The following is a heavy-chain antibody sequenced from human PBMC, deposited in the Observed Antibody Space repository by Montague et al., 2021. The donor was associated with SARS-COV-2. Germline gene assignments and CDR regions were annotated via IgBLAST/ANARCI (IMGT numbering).Heavy chain of an antibody. CDR3: ARANGYYFDY. D-gene: IGHD2-8*01. V-gene: IGHV4-34*01. Sequence: SETLSLTCAVYGGSFSGYYWSWIRQRPGKGLEWIGEINHSGSTNYNPSLKSRVTISVDTSKNQFSLKLSSVTAADTAVYYCARANGYYFDYWGQGTLVTVSS. CDR2: INHSGST. J-gene: IGHJ4*02. CDR1: GGSFSGYY.